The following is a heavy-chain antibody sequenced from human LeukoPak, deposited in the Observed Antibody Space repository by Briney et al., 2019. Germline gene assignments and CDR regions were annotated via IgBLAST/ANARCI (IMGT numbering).Heavy chain of an antibody. CDR1: GFSVSNYY. Sequence: AGGSLSLSCAASGFSVSNYYMSWVRQAPGKGLEWVSSISSSSSYIYYADSVKGRFTISRDNAKNSLYLQMNSLRAEDTAVYYCARDQWSPDFDYWGQGTLVTVSS. V-gene: IGHV3-21*01. D-gene: IGHD2-15*01. CDR2: ISSSSSYI. J-gene: IGHJ4*02. CDR3: ARDQWSPDFDY.